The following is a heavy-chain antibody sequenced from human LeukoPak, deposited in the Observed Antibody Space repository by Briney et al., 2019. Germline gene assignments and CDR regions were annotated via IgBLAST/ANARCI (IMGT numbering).Heavy chain of an antibody. CDR1: GYTFSSYA. J-gene: IGHJ6*03. Sequence: ASVKVSRKASGYTFSSYAISWVRQAPGQGLEWMGWISAYNGNTNYAQKLQGRVTMTTGTSTSTAYMELRSLRSDDTAVYYCARERGAIFGVASADYYYYYYMDVWGKGTTVTVSS. CDR2: ISAYNGNT. V-gene: IGHV1-18*01. CDR3: ARERGAIFGVASADYYYYYYMDV. D-gene: IGHD3-3*01.